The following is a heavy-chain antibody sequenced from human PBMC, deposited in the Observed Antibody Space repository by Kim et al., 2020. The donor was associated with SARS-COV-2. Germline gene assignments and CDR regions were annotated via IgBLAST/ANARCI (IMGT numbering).Heavy chain of an antibody. D-gene: IGHD3-10*01. CDR1: GYTFTSYG. J-gene: IGHJ1*01. CDR3: ARGDITMVRGVISYVRYFQH. V-gene: IGHV1-18*01. CDR2: ISAYNGNT. Sequence: ASVKVSCKASGYTFTSYGISWVRQAPGQGLEWMGWISAYNGNTNYAQKLQGRVTMTTDTSTSTAYMELRSLRSDDTAVYYCARGDITMVRGVISYVRYFQHWGQGTLVTVSS.